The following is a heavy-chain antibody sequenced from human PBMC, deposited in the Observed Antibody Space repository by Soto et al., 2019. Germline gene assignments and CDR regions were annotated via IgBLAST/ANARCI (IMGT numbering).Heavy chain of an antibody. J-gene: IGHJ4*02. CDR2: IYTSGST. V-gene: IGHV4-4*07. Sequence: SETLSLTCTVSGGSISSYYWSWIRQPAGKGLEWIGRIYTSGSTTYNPSLKSRVTMSVDTSKYQFSLKLSPVTAAYTAVYYCAGGGPPGSRWYAYWGQGTLVTVSS. CDR1: GGSISSYY. CDR3: AGGGPPGSRWYAY. D-gene: IGHD6-13*01.